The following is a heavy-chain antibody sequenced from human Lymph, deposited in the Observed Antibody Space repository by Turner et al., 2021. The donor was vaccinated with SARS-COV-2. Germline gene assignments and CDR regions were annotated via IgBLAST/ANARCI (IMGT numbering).Heavy chain of an antibody. Sequence: EVQLVETGGGLIQPGGSLRLSCAASGIIVSRNYMNWVRQAPGKGLEWVSVIYSGGTTYYADSVKGRFTISRYNSKNTLYLQMNSLRVEDTAVYYCARVLGTYGMDVWGQGTTVTVSS. D-gene: IGHD6-13*01. J-gene: IGHJ6*02. V-gene: IGHV3-53*02. CDR3: ARVLGTYGMDV. CDR1: GIIVSRNY. CDR2: IYSGGTT.